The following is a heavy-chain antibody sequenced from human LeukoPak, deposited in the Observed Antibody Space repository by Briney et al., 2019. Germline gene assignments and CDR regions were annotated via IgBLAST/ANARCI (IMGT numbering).Heavy chain of an antibody. CDR3: ARVSGAN. CDR1: GFTFSSYA. CDR2: ISSNGGST. V-gene: IGHV3-64*01. D-gene: IGHD3-10*01. Sequence: GGSLRFSCAASGFTFSSYAMYWVRQAPGKGLEYVSAISSNGGSTYYANSVKGRFTISRDNSKNTLYLQMGSLRAEDMAVYYCARVSGANWGQGTLVTVSS. J-gene: IGHJ4*02.